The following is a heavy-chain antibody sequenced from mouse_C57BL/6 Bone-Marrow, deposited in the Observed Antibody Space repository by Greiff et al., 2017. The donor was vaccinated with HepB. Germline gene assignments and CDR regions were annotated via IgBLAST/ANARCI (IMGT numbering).Heavy chain of an antibody. CDR1: GYTFTSYG. CDR3: ARYGYYVRRGFAY. Sequence: VQRVESGAELARPGASVKLSCKASGYTFTSYGISWVKQRTGQGLEWIGEIYPRSGNTYYNEKFKGKATLTADKSSSTAYMELRSLTSEDSAVYFCARYGYYVRRGFAYWGQGTLVTVSA. CDR2: IYPRSGNT. D-gene: IGHD2-3*01. J-gene: IGHJ3*01. V-gene: IGHV1-81*01.